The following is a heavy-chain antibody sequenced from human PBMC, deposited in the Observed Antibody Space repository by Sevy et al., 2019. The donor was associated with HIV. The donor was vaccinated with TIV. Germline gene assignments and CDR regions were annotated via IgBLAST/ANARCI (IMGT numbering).Heavy chain of an antibody. V-gene: IGHV3-23*01. J-gene: IGHJ4*02. CDR1: GFIFSSYV. D-gene: IGHD6-13*01. CDR3: EAITTAGRDY. CDR2: INGSGGYT. Sequence: GGSLRLSCAASGFIFSSYVMTWVRQAPGKGLEWVSTINGSGGYTYYAESVKGRFTISRDNSNNILYLQMNSLRAEDTAVYYCEAITTAGRDYWGQGTLVTVSS.